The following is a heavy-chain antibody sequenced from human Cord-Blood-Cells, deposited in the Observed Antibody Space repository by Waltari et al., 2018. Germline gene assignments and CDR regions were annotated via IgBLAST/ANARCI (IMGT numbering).Heavy chain of an antibody. V-gene: IGHV4-34*01. CDR1: GGSFGGYY. D-gene: IGHD6-13*01. Sequence: QVQLQQWGAGLLKPSETLSLTCAVYGGSFGGYYWSWIRQPPGKGLEWIGEINHSGSTNYNPSLKSRVTISVDTSKNQFSLKLSSVTAADTAVYYCARGWGIGSSWYWGAEYFQHWGQGTLVTVSS. CDR3: ARGWGIGSSWYWGAEYFQH. CDR2: INHSGST. J-gene: IGHJ1*01.